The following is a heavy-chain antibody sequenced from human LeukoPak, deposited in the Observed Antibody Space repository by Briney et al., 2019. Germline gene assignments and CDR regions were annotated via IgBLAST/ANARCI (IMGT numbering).Heavy chain of an antibody. D-gene: IGHD1-26*01. CDR2: INPKSGGT. J-gene: IGHJ4*02. V-gene: IGHV1-2*02. Sequence: ASVKVSCKASGYTFTGYYMHWVRQAPGQGLEWMGWINPKSGGTNYAQKFQGRVTMTRDTSISTAYMELSRLRSDDTAVYYCARMEGLYSGSYNFDYWGQGTLVTVSS. CDR3: ARMEGLYSGSYNFDY. CDR1: GYTFTGYY.